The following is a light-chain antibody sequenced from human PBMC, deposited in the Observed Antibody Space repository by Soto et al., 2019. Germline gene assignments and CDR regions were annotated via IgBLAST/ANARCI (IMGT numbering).Light chain of an antibody. CDR2: NVS. J-gene: IGLJ1*01. CDR3: TSYTSTSTYV. Sequence: QSLLTQPSSVSGSPGQSITLSFSGTSSVFNYYNSVSWYQHHPGKAPKLMIYNVSNRPSGVSSRFSGSKSGNTASLTISGLQAEDEADYYCTSYTSTSTYVFGTGTKVTVL. V-gene: IGLV2-14*03. CDR1: SSVFNYYNS.